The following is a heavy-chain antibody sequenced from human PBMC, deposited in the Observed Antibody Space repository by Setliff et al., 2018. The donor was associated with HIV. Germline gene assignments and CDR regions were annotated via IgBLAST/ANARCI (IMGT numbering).Heavy chain of an antibody. CDR1: GGSISSHY. Sequence: SETLSLTCTVSGGSISSHYWSWIRQPPGKGLEWIGSIYYSGSTIYNPSLKSRVTISVDTSKNQFSLKLSSVTAADTAVYYCARGLSGYCSSTSCYAGFDPWGQGTLVTVSS. V-gene: IGHV4-59*11. J-gene: IGHJ5*02. D-gene: IGHD2-2*03. CDR2: IYYSGST. CDR3: ARGLSGYCSSTSCYAGFDP.